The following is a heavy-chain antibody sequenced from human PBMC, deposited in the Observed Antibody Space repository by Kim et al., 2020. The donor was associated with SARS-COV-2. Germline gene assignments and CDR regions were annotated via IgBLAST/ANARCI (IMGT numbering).Heavy chain of an antibody. Sequence: SETLSLTCTVSGGSISSYYWSWIRQPPGKGLEWIGYIYYSGSTNYNPSLKSRVTISVDTSKNQFSLKLSSVTAADTAVYYCARVSAARIFDPWGQGTLVTVSS. D-gene: IGHD6-6*01. CDR2: IYYSGST. CDR3: ARVSAARIFDP. V-gene: IGHV4-59*13. J-gene: IGHJ5*02. CDR1: GGSISSYY.